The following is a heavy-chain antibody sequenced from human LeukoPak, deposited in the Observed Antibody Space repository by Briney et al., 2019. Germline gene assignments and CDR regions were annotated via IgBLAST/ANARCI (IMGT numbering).Heavy chain of an antibody. D-gene: IGHD2-15*01. CDR2: IYHSGST. Sequence: SETLSLTCTVSGYSISSGYYWGWIRQPPGKGLEWIGSIYHSGSTYYNPSLKSRVTISVDTSKNQFPLKLSSVTAADTAVYYCARMDIVVVVAATEVGFDYWGQGTLVTVSS. V-gene: IGHV4-38-2*02. J-gene: IGHJ4*02. CDR3: ARMDIVVVVAATEVGFDY. CDR1: GYSISSGYY.